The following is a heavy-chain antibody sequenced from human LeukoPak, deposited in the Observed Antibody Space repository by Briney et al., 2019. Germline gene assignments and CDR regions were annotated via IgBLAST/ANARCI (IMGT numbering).Heavy chain of an antibody. CDR2: INSDGSST. Sequence: GGSLRLSCAASGFTFSSYWMHWVRQAPGKGLVWVSRINSDGSSTSYADSVKGRFTISRDNSKNTLYLQMNSLRAEDTAVYYCARGPLGWPVDYWGQGTLVTVSS. J-gene: IGHJ4*02. CDR3: ARGPLGWPVDY. D-gene: IGHD2-15*01. CDR1: GFTFSSYW. V-gene: IGHV3-74*01.